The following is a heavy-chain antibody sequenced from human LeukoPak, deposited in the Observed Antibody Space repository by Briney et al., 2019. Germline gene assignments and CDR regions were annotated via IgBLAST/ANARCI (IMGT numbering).Heavy chain of an antibody. J-gene: IGHJ4*02. CDR2: IYPGDSDT. D-gene: IGHD3-10*01. V-gene: IGHV5-51*01. Sequence: GESLKISRKGSGYSFTSYWIGWVRQMPGKGLEXXXIIYPGDSDTRYSPSFQGQVTISADKSISTAYLQWSSLKASDTAMYYCARQITMVRGVYFDYWGQGTLVTVSS. CDR3: ARQITMVRGVYFDY. CDR1: GYSFTSYW.